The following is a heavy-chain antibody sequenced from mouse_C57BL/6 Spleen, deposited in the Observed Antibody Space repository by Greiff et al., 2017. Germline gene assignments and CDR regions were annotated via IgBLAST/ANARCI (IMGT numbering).Heavy chain of an antibody. V-gene: IGHV1-18*01. CDR2: INPNNGGT. Sequence: EVQLQQSGPELVKPGASVKIPCKASGYTFTDYSMDWVKQSHGKSLEWIGNINPNNGGTIYNQKFKGKATLTVDKSSSTAYMELRSLTSEDTAVYYCARPLVGYYAMDYWGQGTSVTVSS. J-gene: IGHJ4*01. CDR3: ARPLVGYYAMDY. D-gene: IGHD1-1*01. CDR1: GYTFTDYS.